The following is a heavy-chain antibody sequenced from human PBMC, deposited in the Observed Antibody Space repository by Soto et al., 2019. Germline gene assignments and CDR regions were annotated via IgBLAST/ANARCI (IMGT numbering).Heavy chain of an antibody. D-gene: IGHD5-12*01. CDR1: GFTFSSYG. V-gene: IGHV3-30*18. CDR2: ISYDGSNK. Sequence: PGGSLRLSCAASGFTFSSYGMHWVRQAPGKGLEWVAVISYDGSNKYYADSVKGRFTISRDNSKNTLYLQMNSLRAGDTAVYYCAKDFARLVAAQTDGGYWGQGTLVTVSS. J-gene: IGHJ4*02. CDR3: AKDFARLVAAQTDGGY.